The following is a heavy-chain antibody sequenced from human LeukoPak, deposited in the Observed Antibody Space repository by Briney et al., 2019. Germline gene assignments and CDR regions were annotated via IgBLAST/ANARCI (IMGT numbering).Heavy chain of an antibody. CDR1: GFTFSCYA. D-gene: IGHD2-21*02. Sequence: PGGSLRLSCAASGFTFSCYALHWVRQAPGKGLEWVAIISYDGSNKYYADSVKGRFTISRDNSQNTVYLQMNSLRAEDTAAYHCLGGDLGHWGQGTLVTVSS. CDR3: LGGDLGH. V-gene: IGHV3-30-3*01. CDR2: ISYDGSNK. J-gene: IGHJ4*02.